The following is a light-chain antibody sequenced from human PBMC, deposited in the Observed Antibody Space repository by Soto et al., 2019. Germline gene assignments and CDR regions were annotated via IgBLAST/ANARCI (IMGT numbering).Light chain of an antibody. V-gene: IGLV2-8*01. CDR1: SSDVGGYNY. Sequence: QSALTQPPSASGSPGQSVTISCTGTSSDVGGYNYVSWYQQHPGKAPKLMIYEVSKRPSGVPDRFSGSKSGNPASLTVSGLQAEDEAGYYCSSYAGSNNLVFGGGTKLTVL. CDR3: SSYAGSNNLV. J-gene: IGLJ2*01. CDR2: EVS.